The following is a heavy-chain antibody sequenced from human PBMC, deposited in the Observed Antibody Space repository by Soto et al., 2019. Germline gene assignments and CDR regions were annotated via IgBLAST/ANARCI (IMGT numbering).Heavy chain of an antibody. D-gene: IGHD6-13*01. CDR3: ARADSSSGGMDV. CDR2: IWYDGSNK. Sequence: GGSLRLSCAASGFTFSSYGMHWVRQAPGKGLEWVAVIWYDGSNKYYADYVKGRFTISRDNSKNTLYLQMNSLRAEDTAVYYCARADSSSGGMDVWGQGTTVTVSS. V-gene: IGHV3-33*01. CDR1: GFTFSSYG. J-gene: IGHJ6*02.